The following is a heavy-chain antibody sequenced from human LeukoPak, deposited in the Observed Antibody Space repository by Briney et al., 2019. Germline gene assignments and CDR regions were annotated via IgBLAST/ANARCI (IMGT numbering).Heavy chain of an antibody. J-gene: IGHJ6*02. CDR3: AKDHGYYDFWSGYRYYYYYGMDV. D-gene: IGHD3-3*01. V-gene: IGHV3-23*01. Sequence: PGGSLRLSCAASGFTFSSYAMSWVRQAPGKGLEWVSAISGSGGSTYYADSVKGRFTISRDNSKNTLYLQMNSLRAEDTAVYYCAKDHGYYDFWSGYRYYYYYGMDVWGQGTTVTVSS. CDR2: ISGSGGST. CDR1: GFTFSSYA.